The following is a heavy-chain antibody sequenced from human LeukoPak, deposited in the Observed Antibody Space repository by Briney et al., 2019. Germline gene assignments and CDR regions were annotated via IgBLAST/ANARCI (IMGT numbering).Heavy chain of an antibody. V-gene: IGHV3-11*01. Sequence: GGSLRLSCAASGFTFSDYYMSWIRQAPGKGLECVLHISSSGSNIYYADSVKGRFTISRDNAKNSLYLQINSLRAEDTAVYYCARRGDYFDYWGQGTLVTVPS. D-gene: IGHD3-16*01. J-gene: IGHJ4*02. CDR2: ISSSGSNI. CDR3: ARRGDYFDY. CDR1: GFTFSDYY.